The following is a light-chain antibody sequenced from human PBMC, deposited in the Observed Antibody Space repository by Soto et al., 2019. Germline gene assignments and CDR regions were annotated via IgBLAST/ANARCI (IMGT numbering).Light chain of an antibody. Sequence: DIEMTQSPSTLSASVGDRVTITCRASQGISSWLAWYQQKPGKAPNLLIYKASTLQSGLPSRFSGSGSGTEFTLTISGLQPDDSASYYCQQYNSHPYTFGQGTKLEIK. J-gene: IGKJ2*01. CDR3: QQYNSHPYT. CDR1: QGISSW. CDR2: KAS. V-gene: IGKV1-5*03.